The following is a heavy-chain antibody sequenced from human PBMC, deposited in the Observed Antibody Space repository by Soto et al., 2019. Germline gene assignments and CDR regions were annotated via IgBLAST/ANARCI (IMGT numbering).Heavy chain of an antibody. CDR1: GFTFSSYS. D-gene: IGHD6-19*01. V-gene: IGHV3-48*01. J-gene: IGHJ1*01. CDR2: ISSSSSTI. CDR3: ASNSPTAGYSSGWYSYFQH. Sequence: GGSLRLSCAASGFTFSSYSMNWVRQAPGKGLEWVSYISSSSSTIYYADSVKGRFTISRDNAKNSLYLQMNSLRAEDTAVYYCASNSPTAGYSSGWYSYFQHWGQGTLVTVSS.